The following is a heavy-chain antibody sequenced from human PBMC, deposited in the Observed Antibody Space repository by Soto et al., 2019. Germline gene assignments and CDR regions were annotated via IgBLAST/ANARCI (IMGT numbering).Heavy chain of an antibody. D-gene: IGHD6-13*01. J-gene: IGHJ6*03. Sequence: GGSLRLSCAASGFTFSSYSMNWVRQAPGKGLEWVSSISSSSSYIYYADSVKGRFTISRDNAKNSLYLQMNSLRAEDTAVYYCARESSSYSSSWDTHYYYYYMDVWGKGTTVTVSS. CDR3: ARESSSYSSSWDTHYYYYYMDV. V-gene: IGHV3-21*01. CDR1: GFTFSSYS. CDR2: ISSSSSYI.